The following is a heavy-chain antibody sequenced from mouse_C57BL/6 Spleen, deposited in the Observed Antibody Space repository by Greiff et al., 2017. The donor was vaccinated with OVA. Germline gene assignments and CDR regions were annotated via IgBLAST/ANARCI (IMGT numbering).Heavy chain of an antibody. Sequence: DVHLVESGGGLVQPGESLKLSCESNEYEFPSHDMSWVRKTPEKRLELVAAINSDGGSTYYPDTMERRFIISRDNTKKTLYLQMSSLRSEDTALYYCASLIYYYGSSYDYWGQGTTLTVSS. V-gene: IGHV5-2*01. CDR2: INSDGGST. J-gene: IGHJ2*01. CDR3: ASLIYYYGSSYDY. D-gene: IGHD1-1*01. CDR1: EYEFPSHD.